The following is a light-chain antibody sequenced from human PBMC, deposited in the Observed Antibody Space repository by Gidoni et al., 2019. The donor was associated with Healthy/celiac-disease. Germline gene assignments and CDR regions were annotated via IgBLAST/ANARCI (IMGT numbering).Light chain of an antibody. V-gene: IGKV1-39*01. CDR3: QQSYSTLFT. Sequence: DIQMTHSPSSLSASVGDRVTITCRASQSISSYLHWYQQKPGKAPKLLIYAASSLQSGVPSRFSGSGSGTDFTLTISSLQPEDFATYYCQQSYSTLFTFGHGTKVDIK. J-gene: IGKJ3*01. CDR2: AAS. CDR1: QSISSY.